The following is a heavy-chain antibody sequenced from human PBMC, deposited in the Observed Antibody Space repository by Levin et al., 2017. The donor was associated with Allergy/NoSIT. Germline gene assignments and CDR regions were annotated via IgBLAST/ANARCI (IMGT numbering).Heavy chain of an antibody. CDR3: AKDRKVATGLIDY. Sequence: GGSLRLSCAASGFTFSSYGMHWVRQAPGKGLEWVAVISYDGSNKYYADSVKGRFTISRDNSKNTLYLQMNSLRAEDTAVYYCAKDRKVATGLIDYWGQGTLVTVSS. D-gene: IGHD2-15*01. J-gene: IGHJ4*02. CDR2: ISYDGSNK. CDR1: GFTFSSYG. V-gene: IGHV3-30*18.